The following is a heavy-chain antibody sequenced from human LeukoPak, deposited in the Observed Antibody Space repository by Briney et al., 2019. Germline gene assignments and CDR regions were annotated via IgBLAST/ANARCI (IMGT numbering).Heavy chain of an antibody. D-gene: IGHD6-6*01. J-gene: IGHJ4*02. CDR1: GGSFSGYY. CDR3: ARYSRRAARLYDCDY. CDR2: INHSGRT. V-gene: IGHV4-34*01. Sequence: PSETLSLTCAVYGGSFSGYYWSWIRQPPGKGLEWIGEINHSGRTIYNPSLKSRVTISVDTSKDQFSLKLGSVTSADTAVYYCARYSRRAARLYDCDYWGQGTLVSVSS.